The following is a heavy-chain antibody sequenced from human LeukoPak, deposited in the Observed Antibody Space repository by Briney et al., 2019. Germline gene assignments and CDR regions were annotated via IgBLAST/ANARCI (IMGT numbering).Heavy chain of an antibody. V-gene: IGHV4-59*12. CDR3: ARSEYSSGWYDY. CDR1: GGSISSYY. Sequence: SETLSLTCTVSGGSISSYYWSWIRQPPGKGLEWIGYIYYSGSTNYNPSLKSRVTISVDTSKNQFSLKLSSVTAAGTAVYYCARSEYSSGWYDYWGQGTLVTVSS. J-gene: IGHJ4*02. CDR2: IYYSGST. D-gene: IGHD6-19*01.